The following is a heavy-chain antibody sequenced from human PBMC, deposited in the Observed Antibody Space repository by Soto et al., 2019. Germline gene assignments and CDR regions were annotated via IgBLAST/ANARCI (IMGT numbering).Heavy chain of an antibody. V-gene: IGHV1-69*13. D-gene: IGHD2-2*02. Sequence: GASVKVSCKASGGTFSSYAISWVRQAPGQGPEWMGGIIPIFGTANYAQKFQGRVTITADESTSTAYMELSSLRSEDTAVYYCARSSPNCSSTSCYRGDGYYGMEVWGQGTTVTVS. J-gene: IGHJ6*02. CDR3: ARSSPNCSSTSCYRGDGYYGMEV. CDR2: IIPIFGTA. CDR1: GGTFSSYA.